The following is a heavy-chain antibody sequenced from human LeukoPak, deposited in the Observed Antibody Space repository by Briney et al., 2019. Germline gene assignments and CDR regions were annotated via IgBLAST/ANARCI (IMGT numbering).Heavy chain of an antibody. CDR3: AREGGYDSFDY. D-gene: IGHD5-12*01. Sequence: PGGSLRLSCAASGFTFSSYAMHWVRQAPGKGLEWVAVISYDGSNKYYADSVKGRFTISRDNSKNTLYLQMNSLRAEDTAVYYCAREGGYDSFDYWGQGTLVTVSS. CDR1: GFTFSSYA. J-gene: IGHJ4*02. CDR2: ISYDGSNK. V-gene: IGHV3-30-3*01.